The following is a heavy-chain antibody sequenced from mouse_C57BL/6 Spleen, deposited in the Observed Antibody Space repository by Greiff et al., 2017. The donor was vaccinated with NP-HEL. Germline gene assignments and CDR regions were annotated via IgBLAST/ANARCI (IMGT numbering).Heavy chain of an antibody. CDR3: TRGHYYGSYYYAMDY. V-gene: IGHV1-15*01. D-gene: IGHD1-1*01. CDR2: IDPETGGT. Sequence: QVQLKESGAELVRPGASVTLSCKASGYTFTDYEMHWVKQTPVHGLEWIGAIDPETGGTAYNQKFKGKAILTADKSSSTAYMELRSLTSEDSAVYYCTRGHYYGSYYYAMDYWGQGTSVTVSS. J-gene: IGHJ4*01. CDR1: GYTFTDYE.